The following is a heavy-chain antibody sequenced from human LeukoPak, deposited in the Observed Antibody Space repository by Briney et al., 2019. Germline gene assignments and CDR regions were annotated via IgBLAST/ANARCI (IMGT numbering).Heavy chain of an antibody. J-gene: IGHJ4*02. Sequence: GGSLRLSCATSRFTSSRHWMSWVRQAPGKGPEWVANIKQDGSERYYVDSVRGRFTISRDNAKNSLYLQMNSLRAEYTAVYYCARDGGHSTDFDYWGQGILVTVSS. CDR2: IKQDGSER. V-gene: IGHV3-7*01. D-gene: IGHD2/OR15-2a*01. CDR3: ARDGGHSTDFDY. CDR1: RFTSSRHW.